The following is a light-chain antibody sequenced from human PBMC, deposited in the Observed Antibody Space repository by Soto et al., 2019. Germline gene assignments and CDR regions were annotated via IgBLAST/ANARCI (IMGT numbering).Light chain of an antibody. Sequence: DIQLTQSPSSLSASLGDSVTISCRASQNIDNYLHWYQQKSGKAPEALIYAASSLRDGVSSRFSGSGYGTEFTLTINNLQPEDFATYYCQQSSSSPPITFGQGTRLYI. CDR3: QQSSSSPPIT. CDR1: QNIDNY. V-gene: IGKV1-39*01. CDR2: AAS. J-gene: IGKJ5*01.